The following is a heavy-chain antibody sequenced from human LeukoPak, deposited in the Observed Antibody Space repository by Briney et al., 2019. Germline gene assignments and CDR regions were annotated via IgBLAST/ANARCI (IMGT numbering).Heavy chain of an antibody. CDR1: GYTFTGYY. CDR2: INPDSGGT. D-gene: IGHD3-22*01. V-gene: IGHV1-2*02. CDR3: ARGSPGWLLGDY. Sequence: ASVKVCCKASGYTFTGYYMHWVRQAPGQGLEWMGWINPDSGGTNYAQKFQGRVTMTRDTSISAAYMDLSSLISDDTAVYYCARGSPGWLLGDYWGQGTLVTVSS. J-gene: IGHJ4*02.